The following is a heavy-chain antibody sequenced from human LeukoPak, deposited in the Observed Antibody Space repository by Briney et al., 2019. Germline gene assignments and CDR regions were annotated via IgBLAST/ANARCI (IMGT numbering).Heavy chain of an antibody. J-gene: IGHJ4*02. CDR2: INPNSGGT. CDR1: GYTFTGYY. V-gene: IGHV1-2*06. Sequence: ASVKVSCKASGYTFTGYYMHWVRQAPGQGLEWMGRINPNSGGTNYAQKFQGRVTMTRDTSISTAYMELSRLRSDDTAVYYCARENYCDSNESLDYWGQGTLVTVSS. CDR3: ARENYCDSNESLDY. D-gene: IGHD3-22*01.